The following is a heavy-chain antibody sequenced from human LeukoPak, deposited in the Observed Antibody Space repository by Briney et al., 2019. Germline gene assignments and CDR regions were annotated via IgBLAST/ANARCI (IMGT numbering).Heavy chain of an antibody. D-gene: IGHD5-24*01. CDR3: ARDKNYRFEY. CDR2: ISANSGNT. J-gene: IGHJ4*02. Sequence: GASVKVSCKASGYTFTSNGISWVRQAPGEGLEWMGWISANSGNTKYAQKIQGRVTMTTETSSSTAYMELRNLRYDDTAVYYCARDKNYRFEYWGQGPLVTVSS. V-gene: IGHV1-18*01. CDR1: GYTFTSNG.